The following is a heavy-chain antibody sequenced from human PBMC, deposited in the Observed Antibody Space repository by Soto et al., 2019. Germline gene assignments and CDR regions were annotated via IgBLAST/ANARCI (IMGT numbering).Heavy chain of an antibody. J-gene: IGHJ6*02. D-gene: IGHD6-13*01. CDR1: GGSISYYH. CDR2: VSDSGRT. CDR3: SRDSTRWVPYYGVDV. V-gene: IGHV4-59*01. Sequence: SETLSLTCTVSGGSISYYHWTWIRQPPGKGLEWIGFVSDSGRTSYNHSLQSRVSISVDTSRNQFSRRLPSVTAADTAVYYCSRDSTRWVPYYGVDVWGPGTTVTVSS.